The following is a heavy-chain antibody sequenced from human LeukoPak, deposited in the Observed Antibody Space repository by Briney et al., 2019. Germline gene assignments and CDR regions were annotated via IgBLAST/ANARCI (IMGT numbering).Heavy chain of an antibody. D-gene: IGHD2-2*01. V-gene: IGHV1-69*04. CDR3: ARDYENCSSTSCRLFQH. CDR2: IIPILGIA. CDR1: GYTFTSYG. J-gene: IGHJ1*01. Sequence: ASVKVSCKASGYTFTSYGISWVRQAPGQGLEWMGRIIPILGIANYAQKFQGRVTITADKSTSTAYMELSSLRSEDTAVYYCARDYENCSSTSCRLFQHWGQGTLVTVSS.